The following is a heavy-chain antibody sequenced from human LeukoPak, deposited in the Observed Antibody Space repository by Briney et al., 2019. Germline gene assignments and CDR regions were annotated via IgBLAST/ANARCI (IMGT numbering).Heavy chain of an antibody. V-gene: IGHV4-34*01. CDR1: GGSLGGYY. CDR3: AIHIVVVPAAKKTNWFDP. CDR2: INHSGST. J-gene: IGHJ5*02. Sequence: SETLSLTCAVYGGSLGGYYWSWIRQPPGKGLEWIGEINHSGSTNYNPSLKSRVTISVDTSKNQFSLKLSSVTAADTAVYYCAIHIVVVPAAKKTNWFDPWGQGTLVTVSS. D-gene: IGHD2-2*01.